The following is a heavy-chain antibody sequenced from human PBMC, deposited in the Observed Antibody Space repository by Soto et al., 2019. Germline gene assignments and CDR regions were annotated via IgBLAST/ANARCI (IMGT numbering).Heavy chain of an antibody. CDR3: TRRGCSTTGCYFN. D-gene: IGHD2-2*01. CDR2: INGDGSNI. V-gene: IGHV3-74*01. CDR1: GFPFSSYW. J-gene: IGHJ4*02. Sequence: GGSLRLSCAASGFPFSSYWMHWVRQAPGKGLVWVSRINGDGSNINYADSVKGRFTISRDNAKNTLYLQMNSLRAEDAAVYYCTRRGCSTTGCYFNWGRGTLVTVSS.